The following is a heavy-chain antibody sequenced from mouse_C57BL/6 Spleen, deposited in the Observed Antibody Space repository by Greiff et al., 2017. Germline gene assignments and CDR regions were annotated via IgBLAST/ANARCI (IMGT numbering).Heavy chain of an antibody. CDR1: GYTFTEYT. D-gene: IGHD2-2*01. CDR2: FYPGSGSI. J-gene: IGHJ3*01. Sequence: QVQLKESGAELVKPGASVKLSCKASGYTFTEYTIHWVKQRSGQGLEWIGWFYPGSGSIKYNEKFKDKATLTADKSSSTVYMELSRLTSEDSAVYFCARHGPLYGYDGAWFAYWGQGTLVTVSA. V-gene: IGHV1-62-2*01. CDR3: ARHGPLYGYDGAWFAY.